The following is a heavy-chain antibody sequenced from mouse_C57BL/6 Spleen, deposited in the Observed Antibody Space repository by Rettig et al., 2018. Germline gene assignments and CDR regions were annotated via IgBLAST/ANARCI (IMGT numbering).Heavy chain of an antibody. J-gene: IGHJ1*03. CDR1: GYAFSSSW. Sequence: QVQLQQSGPELVKPGASVKISCKASGYAFSSSWMNWVKQRPGKGLEWIGRIYPGDGDTNYNGKFKGKATLTADKSSSTAYMQLSSLTSEDSAVYFCARQESYVYFDVWGTGTTVTVSS. CDR2: IYPGDGDT. D-gene: IGHD6-1*02. CDR3: ARQESYVYFDV. V-gene: IGHV1-82*01.